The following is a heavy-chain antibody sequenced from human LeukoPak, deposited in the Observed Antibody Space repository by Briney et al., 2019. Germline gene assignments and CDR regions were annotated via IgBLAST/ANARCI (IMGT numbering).Heavy chain of an antibody. CDR3: ASWAQYFDY. CDR2: ISSSGSTI. J-gene: IGHJ4*02. D-gene: IGHD3-16*01. Sequence: PGGSLRLSCAASGFTFSDYYMSWIRQAPGNGLGWVSYISSSGSTIYYADSVKGRFTISRDNAKNSLYLQINSLRAEGTAVYYCASWAQYFDYWGQGTLVTVSP. CDR1: GFTFSDYY. V-gene: IGHV3-11*01.